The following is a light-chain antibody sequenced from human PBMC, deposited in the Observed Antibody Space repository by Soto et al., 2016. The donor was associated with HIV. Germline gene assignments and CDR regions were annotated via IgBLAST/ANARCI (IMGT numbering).Light chain of an antibody. Sequence: DIQMTQSPSSVSASVGDRVTITCRASQAINSRLAWYQQKPGKAPEVLITATYTLQAGVPSRFSGSASGGTGTDFTLTIDSPQPEDFATYYCQQSYSTPRTFGQGTRVEI. CDR1: QAINSR. CDR2: ATY. CDR3: QQSYSTPRT. V-gene: IGKV1-12*01. J-gene: IGKJ1*01.